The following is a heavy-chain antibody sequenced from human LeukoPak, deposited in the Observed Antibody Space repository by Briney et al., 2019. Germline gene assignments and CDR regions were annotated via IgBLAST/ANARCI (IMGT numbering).Heavy chain of an antibody. D-gene: IGHD6-13*01. CDR2: INQDGSEK. J-gene: IGHJ4*02. CDR3: ARDGFVGAADY. CDR1: GFNIDSYG. V-gene: IGHV3-7*01. Sequence: GGSLRLSCAASGFNIDSYGMRWVRQAPGKGPEWVANINQDGSEKHYVDSVKGRFTISRDNAKNSLFLQMNSLRVEDTAVFYCARDGFVGAADYWGQGTLVTVSS.